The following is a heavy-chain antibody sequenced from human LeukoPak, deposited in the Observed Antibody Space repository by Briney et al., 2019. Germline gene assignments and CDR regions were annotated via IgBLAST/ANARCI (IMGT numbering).Heavy chain of an antibody. CDR1: GFTFSSYA. CDR2: ISSNGGST. Sequence: GGSLRLSCSASGFTFSSYAMHWVRQAPGKGLEYVSAISSNGGSTYYADSVKGRFTISRDNSKNTLYLQMSSLRVEDTAVYYCVRDPRNCGGDCYSGGYFDYWGRGTLVTVSS. CDR3: VRDPRNCGGDCYSGGYFDY. V-gene: IGHV3-64D*09. D-gene: IGHD2-21*02. J-gene: IGHJ4*02.